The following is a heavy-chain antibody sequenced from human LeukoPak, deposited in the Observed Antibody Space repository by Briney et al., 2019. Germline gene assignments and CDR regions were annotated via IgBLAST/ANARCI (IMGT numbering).Heavy chain of an antibody. V-gene: IGHV4-34*01. D-gene: IGHD6-13*01. J-gene: IGHJ4*02. CDR3: ARAASSRRRYSSSWYRYYFDY. CDR2: INHSGST. CDR1: GGSFSGYY. Sequence: SETLSLTCAVYGGSFSGYYWSWIRQPPGKGLGWIGEINHSGSTNYNPSLKSRVTISVDTSKNQFSLKLSSVTAADTAVYYCARAASSRRRYSSSWYRYYFDYWGQGTLVTVSS.